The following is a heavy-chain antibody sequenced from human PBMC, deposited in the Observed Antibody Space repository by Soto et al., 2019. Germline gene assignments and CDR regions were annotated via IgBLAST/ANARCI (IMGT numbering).Heavy chain of an antibody. Sequence: GGSLRLSCAASGFTFSNYAMIWVRQAPGKGLEWVSGIVNSGGSTYYADSVKGRFTISRDNSRDTLFLQMNGLRAEDTALYYCAKGVSSPSPWGQGTLVTVSS. J-gene: IGHJ5*02. V-gene: IGHV3-23*01. CDR3: AKGVSSPSP. D-gene: IGHD6-13*01. CDR1: GFTFSNYA. CDR2: IVNSGGST.